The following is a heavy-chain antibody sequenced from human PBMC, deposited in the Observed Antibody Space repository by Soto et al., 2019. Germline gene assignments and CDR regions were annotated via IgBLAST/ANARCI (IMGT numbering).Heavy chain of an antibody. D-gene: IGHD3-3*01. CDR3: ARDRFWSGYILGAFDI. CDR2: IWYDGSNK. Sequence: GGSLRLSCAASGFTFSSYGMHWVRQAPGKGLEWVAVIWYDGSNKYYADSVKGRFTISRDNSKNTLYLQMNSLRAEDTAVYYCARDRFWSGYILGAFDIWGQGTMVTVSS. CDR1: GFTFSSYG. V-gene: IGHV3-33*01. J-gene: IGHJ3*02.